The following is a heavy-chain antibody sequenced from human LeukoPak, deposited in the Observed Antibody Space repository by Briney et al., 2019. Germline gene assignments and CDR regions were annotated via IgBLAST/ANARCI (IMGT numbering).Heavy chain of an antibody. CDR1: GFTFSDHY. Sequence: PGGSLRLSCAASGFTFSDHYMDWVRQAPGKGLEWVGRTRNKANSYTTEYAASVKGRFTISRDDSKNSLYLQMNSLKTEDTAVYYCARSEVGATTDYWGQGTLVTVSS. CDR3: ARSEVGATTDY. J-gene: IGHJ4*02. D-gene: IGHD1-26*01. V-gene: IGHV3-72*01. CDR2: TRNKANSYTT.